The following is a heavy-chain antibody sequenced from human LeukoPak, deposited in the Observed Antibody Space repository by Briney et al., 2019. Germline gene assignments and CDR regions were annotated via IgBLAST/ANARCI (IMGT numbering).Heavy chain of an antibody. V-gene: IGHV4-34*01. CDR3: ARRPHTYGPYYYMDV. J-gene: IGHJ6*03. Sequence: SETLSLTCAVYGGSFSGYYWSWIRQPPGKGLEWIGEINHSGSTNYNPSLKSRVTISVDTSKNQFSLKLSSVTAADTAVYYCARRPHTYGPYYYMDVWGKGTTVTISS. CDR1: GGSFSGYY. CDR2: INHSGST. D-gene: IGHD2-8*01.